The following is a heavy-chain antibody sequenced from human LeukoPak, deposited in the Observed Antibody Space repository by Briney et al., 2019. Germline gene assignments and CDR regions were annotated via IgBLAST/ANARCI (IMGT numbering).Heavy chain of an antibody. J-gene: IGHJ6*02. Sequence: GGSLRLSCAASGFTFSDYYMSWIRQAPGKGLEWVSYISSSGSTIYYADSVKGRFTTSRDNAKNSLYLQMNSLRAEGTALYYCAKDSRGSGSRYYGMDVWGQGTTVTVSS. CDR1: GFTFSDYY. CDR3: AKDSRGSGSRYYGMDV. V-gene: IGHV3-11*01. CDR2: ISSSGSTI. D-gene: IGHD3-10*01.